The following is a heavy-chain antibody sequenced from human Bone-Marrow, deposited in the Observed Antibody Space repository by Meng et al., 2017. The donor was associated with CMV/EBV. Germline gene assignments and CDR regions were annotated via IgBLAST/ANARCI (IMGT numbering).Heavy chain of an antibody. Sequence: LQPQEAGPGLVKPSETLSLTCTVSGGSISSSSYYWGWIRQPPGKGLEWIGEINHSGSTNYNPSLKSRVTISVDTSKNQFSLKLSSVTAADTAVYYCAREEGEYYYDSSGYSIWGQGTLVTVSS. CDR1: GGSISSSSYY. CDR2: INHSGST. V-gene: IGHV4-39*07. D-gene: IGHD3-22*01. J-gene: IGHJ4*02. CDR3: AREEGEYYYDSSGYSI.